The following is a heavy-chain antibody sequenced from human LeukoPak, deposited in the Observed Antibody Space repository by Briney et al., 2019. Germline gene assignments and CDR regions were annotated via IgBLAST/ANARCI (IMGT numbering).Heavy chain of an antibody. D-gene: IGHD3-16*01. CDR3: ATSRFPLYYFYF. Sequence: ASVKVSCKASGYTFTDYSMHWVRQAPGQGLEWMGWISPNSGATNYAQNFQGRVTMTRDTSISKAYMELSRLGHDDTAGCYCATSRFPLYYFYFSGQGTLVTVSS. J-gene: IGHJ4*02. CDR1: GYTFTDYS. V-gene: IGHV1-2*02. CDR2: ISPNSGAT.